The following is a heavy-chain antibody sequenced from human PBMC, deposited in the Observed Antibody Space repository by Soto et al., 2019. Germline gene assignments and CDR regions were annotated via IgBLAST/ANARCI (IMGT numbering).Heavy chain of an antibody. J-gene: IGHJ4*02. V-gene: IGHV5-51*01. CDR2: IYPFYSDT. Sequence: GESLKISCKGSGYSFTSYWIFWVRQMPVKGLEFMGMIYPFYSDTRESPSFQGHVTISAYKSIGASYLQLISLKASDTAMYYCARLYCSGGSCLHFDYWGQGTMVTVSS. CDR3: ARLYCSGGSCLHFDY. D-gene: IGHD2-15*01. CDR1: GYSFTSYW.